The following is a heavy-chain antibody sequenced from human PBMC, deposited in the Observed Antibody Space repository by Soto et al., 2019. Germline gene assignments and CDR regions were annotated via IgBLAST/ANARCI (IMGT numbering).Heavy chain of an antibody. V-gene: IGHV5-10-1*01. CDR2: IDPSDSYT. CDR1: GYTFSAFW. Sequence: LRISCSSSGYTFSAFWIHWVRQVPGKGLEWLGKIDPSDSYTNYSPSFEGHITISTDNSITTAYLQWSSLRASDTSLYFCARVYKNWFDSWAQGTMVTVSS. J-gene: IGHJ5*01. CDR3: ARVYKNWFDS. D-gene: IGHD1-1*01.